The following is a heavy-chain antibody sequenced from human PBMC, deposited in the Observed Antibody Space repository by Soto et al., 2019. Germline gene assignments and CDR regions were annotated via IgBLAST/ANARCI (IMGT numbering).Heavy chain of an antibody. CDR2: ISYSGST. D-gene: IGHD3-3*01. CDR1: GGSISGYY. J-gene: IGHJ4*02. Sequence: SETLSLTCAVSGGSISGYYWSWIRQPPGKGLEWIGYISYSGSTDYNPSLKSRVTISVDTSRNQFSLKLTSVTAADTAVYYCARNDFWSGYVNYWGQGTLVTVSS. V-gene: IGHV4-59*01. CDR3: ARNDFWSGYVNY.